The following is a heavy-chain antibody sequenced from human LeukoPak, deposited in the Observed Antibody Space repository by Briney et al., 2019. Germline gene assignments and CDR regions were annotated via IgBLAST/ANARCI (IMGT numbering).Heavy chain of an antibody. V-gene: IGHV3-23*01. J-gene: IGHJ4*02. D-gene: IGHD1-26*01. CDR2: FSGSGGST. CDR3: AKEYSGTFSPFPSYFDY. CDR1: GFTFSSYE. Sequence: GGSLRLSCAASGFTFSSYEMNWVRQAPGKGLEWVSAFSGSGGSTYYADSVKGRFTISRDNSKNTLYLQMNSLRAEDTAVYFCAKEYSGTFSPFPSYFDYWGQGTLVTVSS.